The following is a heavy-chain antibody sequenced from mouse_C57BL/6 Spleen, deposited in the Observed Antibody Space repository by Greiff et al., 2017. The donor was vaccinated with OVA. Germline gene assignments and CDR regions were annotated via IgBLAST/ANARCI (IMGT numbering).Heavy chain of an antibody. CDR2: IYPRSGNT. CDR1: GYTFTSYG. V-gene: IGHV1-81*01. Sequence: QVQLQQSGAELARPGASVKLSCKASGYTFTSYGISWVKQRTGQGLEWIGEIYPRSGNTYYNEKFKGKATLTADKSSSTAYMELRSLTSEYSAVYFCAREQITTSWYFDVWGTGTTVTVSS. CDR3: AREQITTSWYFDV. J-gene: IGHJ1*03. D-gene: IGHD1-1*01.